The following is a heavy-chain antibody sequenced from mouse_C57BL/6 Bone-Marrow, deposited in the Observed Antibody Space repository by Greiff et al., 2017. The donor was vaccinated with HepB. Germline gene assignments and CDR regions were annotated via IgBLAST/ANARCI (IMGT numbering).Heavy chain of an antibody. CDR2: ISYDGSN. CDR1: GYSITSGYY. Sequence: EVQRVESGPGLVKPSQSLSLTCSVTGYSITSGYYWNWIRQFPGNKLEWMGYISYDGSNNYNPSLKNRISITRDTSKNQFFLKLNSVTTEDTATYNCARVSNYPDYWGQGTTLTVSS. D-gene: IGHD1-1*01. CDR3: ARVSNYPDY. J-gene: IGHJ2*01. V-gene: IGHV3-6*01.